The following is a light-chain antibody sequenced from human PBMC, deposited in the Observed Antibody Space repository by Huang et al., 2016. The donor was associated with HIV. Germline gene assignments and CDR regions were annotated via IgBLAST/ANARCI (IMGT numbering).Light chain of an antibody. CDR3: QQYNNWPPLT. CDR2: GAS. J-gene: IGKJ4*01. CDR1: QNVNTD. V-gene: IGKV3-15*01. Sequence: EVVITQSPAILSVSPGERATLSCRASQNVNTDLAWYKHNPGQAPRLLIYGASTRATCIPARVSGNGSETEFTLTISSLQSEDFAIYYCQQYNNWPPLTFGGGTKVEIK.